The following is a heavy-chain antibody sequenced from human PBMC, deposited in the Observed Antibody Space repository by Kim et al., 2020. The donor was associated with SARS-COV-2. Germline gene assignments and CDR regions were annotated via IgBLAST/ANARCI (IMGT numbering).Heavy chain of an antibody. CDR2: ISSSGSTI. J-gene: IGHJ6*02. CDR1: GFTFSDYY. D-gene: IGHD4-17*01. V-gene: IGHV3-11*04. Sequence: GWSLRLSCAASGFTFSDYYMSWIRQAPGKGLEWVSYISSSGSTIYYADSVKGRFTISRDNAKNSLYLQMNSLRAEDTAVYYCARDGYGDPRDRDYYYGMDVWGQGTTVTVSS. CDR3: ARDGYGDPRDRDYYYGMDV.